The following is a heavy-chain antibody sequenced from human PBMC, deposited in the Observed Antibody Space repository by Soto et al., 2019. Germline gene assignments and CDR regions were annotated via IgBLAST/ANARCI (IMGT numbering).Heavy chain of an antibody. CDR1: GYTFTTFG. J-gene: IGHJ4*02. CDR2: ISAYNGNT. CDR3: ARGGTPSDY. D-gene: IGHD3-16*01. V-gene: IGHV1-18*01. Sequence: QVHLVQSGAEVKKPGASVKVSCTASGYTFTTFGISWVRQAPGQGLEWMGWISAYNGNTDYAQKFQGRVTMTTDTPESSADMELRSLRSDDGAVEYWARGGTPSDYWGQGTLVTVSS.